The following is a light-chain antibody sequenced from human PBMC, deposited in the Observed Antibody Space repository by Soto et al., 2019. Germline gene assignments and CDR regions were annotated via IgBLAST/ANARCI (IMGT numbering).Light chain of an antibody. CDR1: QSVSSNY. J-gene: IGKJ4*01. Sequence: EIVLTQSPGTLSLSPGERATLSCRASQSVSSNYLAWYQQKPGQPPRLLIYGASSRATGIPDRFSGSGSGTDFTLTISRVEPEDVAVYYCQQYDRSPLTFGAGTKVEIK. CDR3: QQYDRSPLT. CDR2: GAS. V-gene: IGKV3-20*01.